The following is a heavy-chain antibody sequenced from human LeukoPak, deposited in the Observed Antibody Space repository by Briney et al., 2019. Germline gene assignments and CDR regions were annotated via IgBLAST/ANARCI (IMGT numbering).Heavy chain of an antibody. J-gene: IGHJ5*02. CDR1: GGSISSSSYY. V-gene: IGHV4-39*07. CDR3: ARGTPSSSSWYMGDWFDP. CDR2: IYYSGST. Sequence: SETLSLTCSVSGGSISSSSYYWGWIRQSPGKGLEWIGSIYYSGSTYYNPSLKSRVTISVDTSKNQFSLKLSSVTAADTAVYYCARGTPSSSSWYMGDWFDPWGQGTLVTVSS. D-gene: IGHD6-13*01.